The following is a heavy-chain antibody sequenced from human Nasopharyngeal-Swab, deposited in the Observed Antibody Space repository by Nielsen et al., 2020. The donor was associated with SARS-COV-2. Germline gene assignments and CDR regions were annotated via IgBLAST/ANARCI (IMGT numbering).Heavy chain of an antibody. CDR3: ARGRAQLWSRVNGMDV. Sequence: GESLKISCAASGFTFSSYEMNWVRQAPGKGLEWVSYISSSGSTRYYADPVKGRFTISRDNAKNSLYLQMNSLRAEDTAVYYCARGRAQLWSRVNGMDVWGQGTTVTVSS. CDR2: ISSSGSTR. D-gene: IGHD5-18*01. J-gene: IGHJ6*02. CDR1: GFTFSSYE. V-gene: IGHV3-48*03.